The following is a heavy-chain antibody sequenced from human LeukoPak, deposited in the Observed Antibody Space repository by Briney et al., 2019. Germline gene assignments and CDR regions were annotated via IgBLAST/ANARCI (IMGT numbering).Heavy chain of an antibody. V-gene: IGHV1-2*02. CDR3: ASQVNYYGSGSYYYYYYMDV. CDR2: INPNSGGT. J-gene: IGHJ6*03. D-gene: IGHD3-10*01. Sequence: ASVKVSCKASGYTFTGYYMHWVRQAPGQGLEWMGWINPNSGGTNYAQKFQGRVTMTRDTSISTAYMELSRLRSDDTAVYYCASQVNYYGSGSYYYYYYMDVWGKGTTVTISS. CDR1: GYTFTGYY.